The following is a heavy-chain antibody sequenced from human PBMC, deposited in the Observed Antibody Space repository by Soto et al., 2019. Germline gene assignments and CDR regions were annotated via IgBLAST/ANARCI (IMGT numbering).Heavy chain of an antibody. J-gene: IGHJ4*02. CDR2: TYYRPKWYN. V-gene: IGHV6-1*01. D-gene: IGHD2-21*02. CDR1: GESVCSYSVA. Sequence: SHTVSLTCASCGESVCSYSVAWNWIRQSPARGLEWLGRTYYRPKWYNDYAASMKSRISINPDTSKNQYSLQLNSVTPEDTAVYYCARGSDSSFDYWGQGSQVTLSS. CDR3: ARGSDSSFDY.